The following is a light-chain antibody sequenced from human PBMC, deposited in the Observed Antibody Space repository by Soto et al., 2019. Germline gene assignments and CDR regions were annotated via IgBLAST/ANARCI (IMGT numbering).Light chain of an antibody. CDR3: SSYTRSSTVV. CDR1: SSDVGGYNY. CDR2: DVT. Sequence: QSVLTKPASVSGSPGQSISISCTGTSSDVGGYNYVSWYQQHPGKAPKLMIYDVTNRPSGISSRFSGSKSANTASLTISGLQAEDEADYYCSSYTRSSTVVFGGGTKLTVL. V-gene: IGLV2-14*01. J-gene: IGLJ2*01.